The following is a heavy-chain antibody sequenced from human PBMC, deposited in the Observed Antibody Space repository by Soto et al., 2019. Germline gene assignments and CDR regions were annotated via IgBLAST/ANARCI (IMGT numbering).Heavy chain of an antibody. CDR1: GFTFSSYS. CDR3: ARARGDYSTNYYYGMDV. V-gene: IGHV3-21*01. D-gene: IGHD2-15*01. Sequence: GGSLRLSCAASGFTFSSYSMNWVRQAPGKGLEWVSSISSSSSYIYYADSVKGRFTISRDNAKNSLYLQMYSLRAEDTAVYYCARARGDYSTNYYYGMDVWGQGTTVTVSS. J-gene: IGHJ6*02. CDR2: ISSSSSYI.